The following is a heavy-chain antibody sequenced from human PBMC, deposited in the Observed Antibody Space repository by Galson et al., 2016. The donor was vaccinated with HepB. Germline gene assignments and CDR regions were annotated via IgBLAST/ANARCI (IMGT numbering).Heavy chain of an antibody. J-gene: IGHJ4*02. CDR1: GFTFSNYA. D-gene: IGHD3-9*01. Sequence: SLRLSCAASGFTFSNYAMTWVRQAPGKGLEWVSTISGIGVNTYYADSVKGRFTISRDNSRNTLNLQMNSMRADDTAVYYCAKARGDTLTGPLDWGQGTLVSVSS. CDR3: AKARGDTLTGPLD. CDR2: ISGIGVNT. V-gene: IGHV3-23*01.